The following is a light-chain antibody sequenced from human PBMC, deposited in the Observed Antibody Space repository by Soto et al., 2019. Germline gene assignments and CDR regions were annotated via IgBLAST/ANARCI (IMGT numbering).Light chain of an antibody. CDR3: QSYDSSLSVHVV. V-gene: IGLV1-40*01. CDR2: GNN. J-gene: IGLJ2*01. Sequence: QSVLTQPPSVSGAPGQRVTISCTGSSSNIGAGYDVHWYQQLPGTAPKLLIYGNNHRPSGVPDRFSGSKSATSASLAITGLQAEDEGDYYCQSYDSSLSVHVVFGGGTKLTVL. CDR1: SSNIGAGYD.